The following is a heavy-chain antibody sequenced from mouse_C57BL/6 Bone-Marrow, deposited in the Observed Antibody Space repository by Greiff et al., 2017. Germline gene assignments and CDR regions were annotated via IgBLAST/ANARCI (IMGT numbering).Heavy chain of an antibody. D-gene: IGHD2-2*01. Sequence: EVKLVESGGGLVKPGGSLKLSCAASGFAFSSYDMSWVRQTPEKRLEWVAYISSGGSTYYPDTVKGRFTISRDNAKNTLYLQMSSLKSEDTAMYYCARVYYGYLYYFDYWGQGTTLTVSS. V-gene: IGHV5-12-1*01. CDR3: ARVYYGYLYYFDY. CDR1: GFAFSSYD. CDR2: ISSGGST. J-gene: IGHJ2*01.